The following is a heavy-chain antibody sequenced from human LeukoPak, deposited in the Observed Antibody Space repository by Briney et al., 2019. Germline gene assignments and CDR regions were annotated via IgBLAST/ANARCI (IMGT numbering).Heavy chain of an antibody. Sequence: GGSLRLSCAASGFTLNTYTMNWVRQAPGKGLEWISSISASSNSIEYADSVGGRFSISRDNAKNSMDLQMNSLRDEDTAMYYWGIDLGRRRNGYNLFDYWGHGVLVTVSS. J-gene: IGHJ4*03. D-gene: IGHD5-24*01. CDR2: ISASSNSI. CDR1: GFTLNTYT. CDR3: GIDLGRRRNGYNLFDY. V-gene: IGHV3-48*02.